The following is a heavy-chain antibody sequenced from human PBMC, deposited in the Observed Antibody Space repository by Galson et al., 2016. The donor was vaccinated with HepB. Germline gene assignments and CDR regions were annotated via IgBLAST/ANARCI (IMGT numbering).Heavy chain of an antibody. V-gene: IGHV4-59*08. Sequence: SETLSLTCTVSGGSISSYYWSWIRQPPGKGLEWIGYIYYTGNTNYNPSLKSRVTISVDTSKDQFSLNLSSVTAAATAVYYGAGSDQPWRPGYWGQGTLVAVSS. D-gene: IGHD6-19*01. J-gene: IGHJ4*02. CDR1: GGSISSYY. CDR2: IYYTGNT. CDR3: AGSDQPWRPGY.